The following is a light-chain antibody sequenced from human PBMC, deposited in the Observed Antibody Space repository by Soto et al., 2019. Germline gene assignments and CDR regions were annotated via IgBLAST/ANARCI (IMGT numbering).Light chain of an antibody. CDR2: LNSDGSH. CDR1: SGHSTYT. J-gene: IGLJ2*01. CDR3: QTWGTGYVV. V-gene: IGLV4-69*01. Sequence: QAVVTQSPSASASLGASVKLTCTLSSGHSTYTIACHQQQPEKGPRYLMNLNSDGSHTKGDGIPDRFSGSSSGAERYLTISSLQSEDEADYYCQTWGTGYVVFGGGTKVTVL.